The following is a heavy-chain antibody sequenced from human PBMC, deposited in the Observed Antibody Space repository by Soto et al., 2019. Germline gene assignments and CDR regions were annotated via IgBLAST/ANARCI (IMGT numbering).Heavy chain of an antibody. V-gene: IGHV1-18*01. Sequence: QVQLVQSGAEVKKPGASVKVSCKASGYTFTSYGISWVRQAPGQGLEWMGWISAYNGNTNYAQKLQGRVTMTTGTHQSTACKEPRTPRSDDTAVYYRARGGGGKYCRDRYWFDPWGQVTLVTVSS. D-gene: IGHD6-6*01. CDR3: ARGGGGKYCRDRYWFDP. J-gene: IGHJ5*02. CDR1: GYTFTSYG. CDR2: ISAYNGNT.